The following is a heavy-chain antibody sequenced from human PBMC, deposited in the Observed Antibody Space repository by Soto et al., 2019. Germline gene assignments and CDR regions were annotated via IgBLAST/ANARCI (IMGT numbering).Heavy chain of an antibody. CDR2: INAANGNT. CDR3: ARDLGLPRLAARLNWFDP. CDR1: GYTFTRHS. Sequence: ASVKVSCKASGYTFTRHSIHWVRQAPGQRPEWMGWINAANGNTRYSQNFQVGVTFTRDTSTNTAYMELNSLRAEDTAVYYCARDLGLPRLAARLNWFDPWGQGTLVTVSS. D-gene: IGHD6-6*01. J-gene: IGHJ5*02. V-gene: IGHV1-3*01.